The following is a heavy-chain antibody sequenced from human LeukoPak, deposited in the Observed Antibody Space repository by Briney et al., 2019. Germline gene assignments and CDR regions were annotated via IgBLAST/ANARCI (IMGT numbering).Heavy chain of an antibody. D-gene: IGHD3-9*01. J-gene: IGHJ3*02. CDR3: ARESSPFSYYDILTGPRDAFDI. CDR1: VYTFTGYY. Sequence: ASVKVSCKASVYTFTGYYMHWVGPAPGQGLSWMGWINPNSGGTNYAQRFQGRVTMARDTCISTAYMEQSRLRSDDTAVYYCARESSPFSYYDILTGPRDAFDIWGQGTMVTVSS. V-gene: IGHV1-2*02. CDR2: INPNSGGT.